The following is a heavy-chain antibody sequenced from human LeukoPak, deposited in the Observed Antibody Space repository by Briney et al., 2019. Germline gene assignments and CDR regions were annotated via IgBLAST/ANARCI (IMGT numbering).Heavy chain of an antibody. J-gene: IGHJ4*02. V-gene: IGHV3-48*04. CDR2: ITSSGSLI. CDR1: GFTFSVYS. D-gene: IGHD6-13*01. Sequence: PGGSLRLSCAASGFTFSVYSMNWVRQAPGKGLEWISYITSSGSLIFYADSVKGRFTISRDNAKNSLYLQMSSLRAEDTAFYYCARSDSLSRTWSIDFWGQGTLVSVSS. CDR3: ARSDSLSRTWSIDF.